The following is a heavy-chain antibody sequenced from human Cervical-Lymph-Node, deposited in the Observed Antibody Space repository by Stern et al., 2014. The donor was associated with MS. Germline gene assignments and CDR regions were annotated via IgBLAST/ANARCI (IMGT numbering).Heavy chain of an antibody. D-gene: IGHD3-16*01. CDR1: GGSISSTGYY. CDR3: ARSDRLWGSFDY. V-gene: IGHV4-31*03. CDR2: IHYRGNT. Sequence: QLQIQESGPGLAKPSQTLSLTCTVSGGSISSTGYYWSWIRQHPGKGLEWIGYIHYRGNTYYNPSLKSRGTISVDTSKNQFSLKRSSVTAADTALYYCARSDRLWGSFDYWGQGSLVTVSS. J-gene: IGHJ4*02.